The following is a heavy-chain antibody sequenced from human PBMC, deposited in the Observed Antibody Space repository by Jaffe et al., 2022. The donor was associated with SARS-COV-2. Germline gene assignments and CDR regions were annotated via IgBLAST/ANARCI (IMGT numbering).Heavy chain of an antibody. CDR1: GFTFSSYG. D-gene: IGHD3-22*01. CDR3: AKGLSPAHDYYYGMDV. V-gene: IGHV3-30*18. CDR2: ISYDGSNK. J-gene: IGHJ6*02. Sequence: QVQLVESGGGVVQPGRSLRLSCAASGFTFSSYGMHWVRQAPGKGLEWVAVISYDGSNKYYADSVKGRFTISRDNSKNTLYLQMNSLRAEDTAVYYCAKGLSPAHDYYYGMDVWGQGTTVTVSS.